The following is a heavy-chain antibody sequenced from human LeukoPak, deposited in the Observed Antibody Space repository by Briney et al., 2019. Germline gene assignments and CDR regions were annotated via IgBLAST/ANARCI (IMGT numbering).Heavy chain of an antibody. CDR3: ARDKLDSSGYYAFDI. J-gene: IGHJ3*02. CDR1: GGXISIYY. CDR2: IYYSGST. Sequence: SETLSLTCTVSGGXISIYYCSWIRQPPGKGLEWIGYIYYSGSTNNNPALKSRVTISVDTSKNQFSLKLSSVTAADTAVYYCARDKLDSSGYYAFDIWGQGTMVTVSS. D-gene: IGHD3-22*01. V-gene: IGHV4-59*01.